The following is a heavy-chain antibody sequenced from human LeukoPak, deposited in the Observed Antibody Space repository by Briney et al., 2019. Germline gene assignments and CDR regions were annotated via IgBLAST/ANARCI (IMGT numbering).Heavy chain of an antibody. Sequence: PSETLSLTCAVYGGSFSGYYWSWIRQPPGKGQEWIGQIYHSGSTNYNPSLKSRVTISVDTSKNQFSLKLSSVTAADTAVYYCARGLGYSYAEGDAFDIWGQGTMVTVSS. CDR3: ARGLGYSYAEGDAFDI. D-gene: IGHD5-18*01. CDR1: GGSFSGYY. J-gene: IGHJ3*02. CDR2: IYHSGST. V-gene: IGHV4-34*01.